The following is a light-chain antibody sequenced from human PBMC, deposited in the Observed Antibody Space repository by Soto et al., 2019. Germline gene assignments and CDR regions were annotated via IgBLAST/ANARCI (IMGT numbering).Light chain of an antibody. CDR2: DVV. CDR3: SSYTSTMTNV. CDR1: SSDVGGFNS. Sequence: QSALTQPASVSGSPGQSITISCTGTSSDVGGFNSVSWYQLRPGTAPKLILYDVVNRPSGVSYRFSGSKSGNTASLTISGLQAADEADYFCSSYTSTMTNVFGSGTKATAL. J-gene: IGLJ1*01. V-gene: IGLV2-14*03.